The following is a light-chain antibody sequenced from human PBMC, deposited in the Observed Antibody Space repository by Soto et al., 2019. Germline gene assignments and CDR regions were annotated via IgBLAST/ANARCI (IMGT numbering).Light chain of an antibody. V-gene: IGKV3-15*01. CDR2: GAS. J-gene: IGKJ4*01. CDR3: QQYNNWPLT. Sequence: EIVMTQSPATLSVSPGERATLSCRARQSVSTNLAWYQQKPGQAPRLLIYGASTRATDLPARFSGSESGTEFTLTISSLQSEDFAVYYCQQYNNWPLTFGGGTKVDNK. CDR1: QSVSTN.